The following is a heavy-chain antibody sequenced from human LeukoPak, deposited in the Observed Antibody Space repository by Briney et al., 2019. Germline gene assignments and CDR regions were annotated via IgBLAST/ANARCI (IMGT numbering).Heavy chain of an antibody. J-gene: IGHJ4*02. V-gene: IGHV1-18*01. CDR1: GYTFTSYG. CDR2: ISAYNGNT. D-gene: IGHD1-26*01. Sequence: GASVTVSCTASGYTFTSYGIRWVRQAPGQGLEWMGWISAYNGNTNYAQKLQGRVTMTTDTSTSTAYMELRSLRSDDTAVYYCARHRIVGATSAFDYWGQGTLVTVSS. CDR3: ARHRIVGATSAFDY.